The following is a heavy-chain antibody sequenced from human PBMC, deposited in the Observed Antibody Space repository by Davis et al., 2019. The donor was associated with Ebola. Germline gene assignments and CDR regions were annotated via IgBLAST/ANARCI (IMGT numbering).Heavy chain of an antibody. CDR3: CIVSYYYGSGSYLSKDYYGMDV. V-gene: IGHV1-3*01. Sequence: ASVKVSCKASGYTFTSYAMHWVRQAPGQRLEWMGWINAGNGNTKYSQKFQGRVTITRDTSASTAYMELSSLRSEDTAVYYCCIVSYYYGSGSYLSKDYYGMDVWGQGTTVTVPS. CDR2: INAGNGNT. D-gene: IGHD3-10*01. J-gene: IGHJ6*02. CDR1: GYTFTSYA.